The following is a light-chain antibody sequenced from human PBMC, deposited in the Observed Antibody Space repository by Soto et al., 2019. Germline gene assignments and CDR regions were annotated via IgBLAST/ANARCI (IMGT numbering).Light chain of an antibody. CDR1: QGISSA. CDR2: DAS. Sequence: AIQLTQSPSSLSASVGDRVTITCRASQGISSALAWYQQKPGKAPKLLIYDASSLESGVPSRFSGSGSGTDFSLTISSLQPEVFATYYCQQFNSYPTYTFGQGTKLEIK. CDR3: QQFNSYPTYT. V-gene: IGKV1-13*02. J-gene: IGKJ2*01.